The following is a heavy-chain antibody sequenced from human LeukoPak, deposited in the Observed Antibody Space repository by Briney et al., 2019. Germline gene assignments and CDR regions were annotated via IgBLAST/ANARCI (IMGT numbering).Heavy chain of an antibody. CDR2: IVVGSGNT. CDR1: GFTFTSSA. V-gene: IGHV1-58*01. CDR3: VAGKRYSGSYSNY. Sequence: ASVKVSCKASGFTFTSSAVQWVRQARGQRLEWIGWIVVGSGNTNYAQKFQERVTITRDMSTSTAYMELSSLRSEDTAVYYCVAGKRYSGSYSNYWGQGTLVTVSS. D-gene: IGHD1-26*01. J-gene: IGHJ4*02.